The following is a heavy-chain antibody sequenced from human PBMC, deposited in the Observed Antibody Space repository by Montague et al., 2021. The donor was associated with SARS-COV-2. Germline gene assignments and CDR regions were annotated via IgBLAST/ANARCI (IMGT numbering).Heavy chain of an antibody. CDR2: ISSSGSTI. V-gene: IGHV3-48*03. CDR1: GFTFSSYE. J-gene: IGHJ6*02. CDR3: ARDLPLIIMVRGVTFGYCGMDV. D-gene: IGHD3-10*01. Sequence: SLRLSCAASGFTFSSYEMNWVRQAPGKGLEWVSYISSSGSTIYYADSVKGRFTISRDNAKNSLYLQMNSLRAEDTAVYYCARDLPLIIMVRGVTFGYCGMDVWGQGTTVTVSS.